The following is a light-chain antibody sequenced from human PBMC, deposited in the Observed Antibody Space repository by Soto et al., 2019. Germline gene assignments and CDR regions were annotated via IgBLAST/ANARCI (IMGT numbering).Light chain of an antibody. V-gene: IGKV3-11*01. J-gene: IGKJ2*01. CDR2: NAS. Sequence: EIVLTQSPATLSLSPGERASLSCRASRSVSNFLAWYQQKPGQAPRLLIYNASNRATGIPARFSGSGSGTDFTLTISSLKPDDFAVYYCQQRSNWPPMYTFGQGTKLEIK. CDR1: RSVSNF. CDR3: QQRSNWPPMYT.